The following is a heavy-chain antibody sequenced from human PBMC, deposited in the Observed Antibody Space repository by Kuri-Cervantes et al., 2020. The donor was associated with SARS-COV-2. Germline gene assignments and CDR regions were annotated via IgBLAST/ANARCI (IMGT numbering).Heavy chain of an antibody. Sequence: SETLSLTCTVSGGSISSGSYYWSWIRQPAGKGLEWIGRIYTSGSTNYNPSLKSRVTISVDTSKNQFSLKLSSVTAADTAVYYCARVSGDYVIFEYFDYWGQGILVTVSS. D-gene: IGHD4-17*01. J-gene: IGHJ4*02. V-gene: IGHV4-61*02. CDR3: ARVSGDYVIFEYFDY. CDR2: IYTSGST. CDR1: GGSISSGSYY.